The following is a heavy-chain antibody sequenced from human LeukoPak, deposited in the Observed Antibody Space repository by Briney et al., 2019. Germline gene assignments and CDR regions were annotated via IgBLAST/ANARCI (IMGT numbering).Heavy chain of an antibody. CDR2: IYYSGST. CDR1: GGSISSYY. V-gene: IGHV4-59*01. J-gene: IGHJ4*02. Sequence: SETLSLTCTVSGGSISSYYWSWIRQPPGKGLEWIGYIYYSGSTNYNPSLKSRVTISVDTSKNQFSLKLSSVTAADTAVYYCARDVGGDHLYWGQGTLVTVSS. D-gene: IGHD2-21*01. CDR3: ARDVGGDHLY.